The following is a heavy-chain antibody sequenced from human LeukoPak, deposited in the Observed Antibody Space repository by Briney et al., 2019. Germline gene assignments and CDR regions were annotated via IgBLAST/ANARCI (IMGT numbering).Heavy chain of an antibody. Sequence: GGSLRLSCAASGFTFSSYEMNWVRQAPGKGLEWVSYISSSGSTIYYADSVKGRFTISRDNAKNSLYLQMNSLRSEDTAVYYCARDMATGYFDYWGQGTLVTVSS. CDR2: ISSSGSTI. CDR3: ARDMATGYFDY. V-gene: IGHV3-48*03. CDR1: GFTFSSYE. D-gene: IGHD5-24*01. J-gene: IGHJ4*02.